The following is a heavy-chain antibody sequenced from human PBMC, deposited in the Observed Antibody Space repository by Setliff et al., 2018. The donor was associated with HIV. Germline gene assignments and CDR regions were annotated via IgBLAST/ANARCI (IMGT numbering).Heavy chain of an antibody. CDR2: IVPILGIT. CDR1: GSTFTSYA. V-gene: IGHV1-69*10. Sequence: SVKVSCKASGSTFTSYAINWVRQAPGQGLEWMGGIVPILGITSYAQKFQGRVTITADKSTSTTYMDLSSLRSEDTAVYYCASHPGSSIEKPYFDTWGQGTLVTVSS. CDR3: ASHPGSSIEKPYFDT. D-gene: IGHD2-2*01. J-gene: IGHJ5*02.